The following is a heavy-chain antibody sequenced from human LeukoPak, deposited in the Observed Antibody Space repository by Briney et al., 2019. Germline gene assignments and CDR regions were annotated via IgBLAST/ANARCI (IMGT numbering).Heavy chain of an antibody. CDR3: ARVRGDYYMDV. V-gene: IGHV3-74*01. J-gene: IGHJ6*03. D-gene: IGHD2-15*01. CDR1: GFIFSSYW. Sequence: GGSLRLSCAASGFIFSSYWMHWVRQAPGKGLVWVSRITSDGSSTTYGDSVKGRFTISRDNAKNTLYLQVNSLRAEDTAVYYCARVRGDYYMDVWGKGTTVTVSS. CDR2: ITSDGSST.